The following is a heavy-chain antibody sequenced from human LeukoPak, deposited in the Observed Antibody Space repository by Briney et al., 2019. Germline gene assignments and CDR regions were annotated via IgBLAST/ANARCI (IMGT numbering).Heavy chain of an antibody. CDR1: GYSFTSHY. D-gene: IGHD6-19*01. CDR2: INPSGSST. V-gene: IGHV1-46*01. CDR3: AKTRQWLADY. J-gene: IGHJ4*02. Sequence: ASVKVSCKASGYSFTSHYMHWVRQAPGQGLEWLGLINPSGSSTLYAQKFQGRVTMTRDMSTTTDYMEMSSLRSEDTAVYYCAKTRQWLADYWGQGTLVTVSS.